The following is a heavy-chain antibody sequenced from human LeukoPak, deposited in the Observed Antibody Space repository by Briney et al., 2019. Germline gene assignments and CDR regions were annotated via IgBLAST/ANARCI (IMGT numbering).Heavy chain of an antibody. Sequence: GGSLRLSCAASGFTFSSYSMNSVRQAPGKGLEWVSSISSSSSYIYYADSVKGRFTISRDNAKNSLYLQMNSLRAEDTAVYYCARSAAAGTFFDYWGQGTLVTVSS. D-gene: IGHD6-13*01. CDR2: ISSSSSYI. J-gene: IGHJ4*02. CDR3: ARSAAAGTFFDY. CDR1: GFTFSSYS. V-gene: IGHV3-21*01.